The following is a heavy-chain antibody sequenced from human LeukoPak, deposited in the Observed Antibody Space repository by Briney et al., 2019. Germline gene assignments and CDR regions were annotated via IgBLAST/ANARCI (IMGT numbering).Heavy chain of an antibody. CDR3: ARDYDSPPDGAFDI. Sequence: SVRVSCKASGYTFTSYGISWVRQAPGQGLEWMGGIIPIFGTANYAQKFQGRVTITADKSTSTAYMELSSLRSEDTAVYYCARDYDSPPDGAFDIWGQGTMVTVSS. CDR1: GYTFTSYG. J-gene: IGHJ3*02. V-gene: IGHV1-69*06. CDR2: IIPIFGTA. D-gene: IGHD3-22*01.